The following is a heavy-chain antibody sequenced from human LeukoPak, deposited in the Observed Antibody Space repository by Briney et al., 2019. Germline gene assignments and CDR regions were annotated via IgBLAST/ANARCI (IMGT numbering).Heavy chain of an antibody. J-gene: IGHJ4*02. D-gene: IGHD3-10*01. V-gene: IGHV3-48*03. CDR2: ITSSGSTT. CDR1: GFTFSSYE. Sequence: GGSLRLSCAASGFTFSSYEMNWVRQAPGKGLEWVSCITSSGSTTYYADSVKGRLTISRDNAKNSLYLQMNSLRAEDTAVYYCAEGRYGGFDYWGQGTLVTVSS. CDR3: AEGRYGGFDY.